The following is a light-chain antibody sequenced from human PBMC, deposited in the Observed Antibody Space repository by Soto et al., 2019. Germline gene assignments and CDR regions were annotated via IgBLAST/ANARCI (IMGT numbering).Light chain of an antibody. CDR1: SSDVGAHNF. CDR3: SLYTSENAYV. CDR2: EVS. V-gene: IGLV2-14*01. Sequence: QSVLTQPASVSGSPGQAITISCSGSSSDVGAHNFVSWYQHHPGKAPKLMIYEVSNRPSGVSNRFSGSKSGNTASLTISGLQAEDEADYYCSLYTSENAYVFGTGTKVTV. J-gene: IGLJ1*01.